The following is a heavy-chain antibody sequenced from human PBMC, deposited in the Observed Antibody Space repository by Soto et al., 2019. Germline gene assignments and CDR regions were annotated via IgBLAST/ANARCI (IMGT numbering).Heavy chain of an antibody. CDR1: GQSFSGHS. CDR2: ISESGST. Sequence: QVQLQQWGAGLVKPSETLSLSCAVYGQSFSGHSWAWIRQPPGKGLEWIGAISESGSTYYNPSLKSRVTISTDTSKNQFSLKLSSVTAADTAAYFCARGSGIVALPGELEDVNYDFWGQGTLVNVSS. J-gene: IGHJ4*02. CDR3: ARGSGIVALPGELEDVNYDF. V-gene: IGHV4-34*01. D-gene: IGHD1-1*01.